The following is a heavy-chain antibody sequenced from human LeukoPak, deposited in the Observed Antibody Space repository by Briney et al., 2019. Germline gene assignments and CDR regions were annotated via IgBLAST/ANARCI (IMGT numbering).Heavy chain of an antibody. D-gene: IGHD3-22*01. CDR3: ANQYYYDSSGLDY. Sequence: GGSLRLSCAASGFTFSSYGMHWVRQAPGKGLEWVAFIRYDGSNKYYADSVKGRFTFSRDNSKNTLYLQMNSLRAEDTAVYYCANQYYYDSSGLDYWGQGTLVTVSS. CDR2: IRYDGSNK. V-gene: IGHV3-30*02. J-gene: IGHJ4*02. CDR1: GFTFSSYG.